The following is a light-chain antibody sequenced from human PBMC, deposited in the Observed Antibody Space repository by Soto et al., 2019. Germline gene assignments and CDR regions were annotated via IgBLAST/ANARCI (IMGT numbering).Light chain of an antibody. CDR1: SSDVGGYNY. Sequence: QSALTQPASVSGSPGQSITISCTGTSSDVGGYNYVSWYQQHPGKAPKLMIYDVNNRPSGVSHRFSGSKSGNTASLTISGLQAEDEGDYYCSSSTSSITLVFGGGTKLTVL. CDR2: DVN. V-gene: IGLV2-14*01. CDR3: SSSTSSITLV. J-gene: IGLJ2*01.